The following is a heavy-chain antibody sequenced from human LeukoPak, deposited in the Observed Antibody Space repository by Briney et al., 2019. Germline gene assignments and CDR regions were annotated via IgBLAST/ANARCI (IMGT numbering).Heavy chain of an antibody. D-gene: IGHD2-8*01. CDR3: ARGGVMVAGTPYYYYGMDV. Sequence: SETLSLTCTVSGGSISSYYWNWIRQPPGKGLEWIGYIYYSGSTDYNPSLKSRVTISVDTSKNQFSLKLSSVTAADTAVYYCARGGVMVAGTPYYYYGMDVWGQGTTVTVSS. V-gene: IGHV4-59*12. CDR2: IYYSGST. CDR1: GGSISSYY. J-gene: IGHJ6*02.